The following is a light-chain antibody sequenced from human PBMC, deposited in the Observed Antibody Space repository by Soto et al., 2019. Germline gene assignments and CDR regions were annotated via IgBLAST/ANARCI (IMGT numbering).Light chain of an antibody. CDR3: QQLNSYPFT. CDR2: KAA. CDR1: DNIAPW. V-gene: IGKV1-5*03. Sequence: DIQMTQSPSTLSASVGDRVAITCRASDNIAPWVAWYQQKPGKAPKLLIYKAANLADEVPSRFAGSGSGTDFTLTITRLQPDDFATYYCQQLNSYPFTFGGGTKVEIK. J-gene: IGKJ4*01.